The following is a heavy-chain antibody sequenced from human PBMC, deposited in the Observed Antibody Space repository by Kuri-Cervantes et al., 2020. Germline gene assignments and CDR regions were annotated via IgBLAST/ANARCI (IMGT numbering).Heavy chain of an antibody. V-gene: IGHV1-18*01. D-gene: IGHD3-22*01. CDR2: ISAYNGNT. CDR1: GYTFTSYG. Sequence: ASVKVSCKASGYTFTSYGISWVRQAPGQGLEWMGWISAYNGNTNYAQKLQGRVTMTTDTSTRTAYMELSSLRSEDTAVYYCARVYDSSGYYYFDYWGQGTLVTVSS. CDR3: ARVYDSSGYYYFDY. J-gene: IGHJ4*02.